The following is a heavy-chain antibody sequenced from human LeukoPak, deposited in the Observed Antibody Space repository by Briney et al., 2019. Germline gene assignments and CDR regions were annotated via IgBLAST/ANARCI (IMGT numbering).Heavy chain of an antibody. CDR3: TTDLGTYYHGSQRLIPIDY. D-gene: IGHD3-10*01. V-gene: IGHV3-15*01. J-gene: IGHJ4*02. CDR1: GFTFTNAW. CDR2: IKSKTDGETT. Sequence: PGGSLRLSCVDSGFTFTNAWMSWVRQAPGKGLEWIGRIKSKTDGETTNYTEPVRGRFTISRDDSKSAVYLQMNSLKIEDTAVYYCTTDLGTYYHGSQRLIPIDYWGQGTLVTVSS.